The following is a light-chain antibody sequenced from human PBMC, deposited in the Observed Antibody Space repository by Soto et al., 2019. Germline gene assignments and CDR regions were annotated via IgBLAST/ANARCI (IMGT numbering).Light chain of an antibody. CDR3: SSYAPSDVV. Sequence: QSVLTQPPSASGSPGQSVTISCNGTPSDVGGSNSVSWYQQHPGKAPNLMIYDVNKRPSGVPDRFSGSKSGNTASLTVSGLQAADEAYYLCSSYAPSDVVFGGGAKVTVL. J-gene: IGLJ2*01. CDR2: DVN. CDR1: PSDVGGSNS. V-gene: IGLV2-8*01.